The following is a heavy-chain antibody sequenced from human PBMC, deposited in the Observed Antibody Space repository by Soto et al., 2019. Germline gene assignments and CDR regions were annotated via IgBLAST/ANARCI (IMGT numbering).Heavy chain of an antibody. Sequence: QITLKESGPTLVKPTQTLTLTCTFSGFPLSTSGVGVGWIRQPPGKALEWLALIYWNDDKRYSPSLKSRLTITKDTSKNQVVLTMTNMDPVDTATYYCAHRRGTTVTTPLQPFDYWGQGTLVTVSS. D-gene: IGHD4-17*01. V-gene: IGHV2-5*01. CDR2: IYWNDDK. CDR3: AHRRGTTVTTPLQPFDY. CDR1: GFPLSTSGVG. J-gene: IGHJ4*02.